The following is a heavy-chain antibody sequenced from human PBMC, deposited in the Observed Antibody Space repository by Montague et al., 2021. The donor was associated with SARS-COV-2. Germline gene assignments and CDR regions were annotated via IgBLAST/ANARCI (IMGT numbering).Heavy chain of an antibody. Sequence: SETLSLTCTVSGGSISTYRWSWIRQPAGKALELIGRIHFNGDTTNNPPLKSRVTMSVDTSKNQFSLRMTSVTAADTAMYYCARGSGHYYRHFDNWGQGNLVTVSS. V-gene: IGHV4-4*07. D-gene: IGHD2-15*01. CDR2: IHFNGDT. J-gene: IGHJ4*02. CDR1: GGSISTYR. CDR3: ARGSGHYYRHFDN.